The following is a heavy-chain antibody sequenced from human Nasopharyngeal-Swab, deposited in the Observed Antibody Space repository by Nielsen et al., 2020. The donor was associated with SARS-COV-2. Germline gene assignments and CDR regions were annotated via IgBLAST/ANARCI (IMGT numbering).Heavy chain of an antibody. V-gene: IGHV3-33*01. CDR3: ARAGGITIFGVVIGAFDI. Sequence: GESLKISCAASGFTFSSYGMHWVRQAPGKGLEWVAVIWYDGSNKYYADSVKGRFTISRDNSKNTLYLQMNSLRAEDTAVYYCARAGGITIFGVVIGAFDIWGQGTMVTVSS. D-gene: IGHD3-3*01. CDR1: GFTFSSYG. CDR2: IWYDGSNK. J-gene: IGHJ3*02.